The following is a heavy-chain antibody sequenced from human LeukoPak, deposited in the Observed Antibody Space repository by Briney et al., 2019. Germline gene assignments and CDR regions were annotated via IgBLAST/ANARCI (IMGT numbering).Heavy chain of an antibody. V-gene: IGHV3-48*01. CDR1: GFTFSSYS. Sequence: GGSLRLSCAASGFTFSSYSMNWVRQAPGKGLEWVSYISSSSSTIYYADSVKGRFTISRDNAKNSLYLQMNSLRAEDTAVYYCARLYYYGSGTKGSYYYYGMDVWGQGTTVTVSS. J-gene: IGHJ6*02. CDR2: ISSSSSTI. CDR3: ARLYYYGSGTKGSYYYYGMDV. D-gene: IGHD3-10*01.